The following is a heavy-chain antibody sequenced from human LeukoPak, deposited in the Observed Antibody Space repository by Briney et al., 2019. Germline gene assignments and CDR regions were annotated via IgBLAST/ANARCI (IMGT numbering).Heavy chain of an antibody. CDR2: ISYDAKSN. Sequence: GGSLRLSCVTSGFTFSSYGMHWGRQVPGKGLEWVAVISYDAKSNYHVDSVKGRFTISRDNSKNTLYLQMNSLRAEDTAVYYCAKDQPAGIAAAGPYWFDPWGQGTLVTVSS. D-gene: IGHD6-13*01. V-gene: IGHV3-30*18. CDR1: GFTFSSYG. J-gene: IGHJ5*02. CDR3: AKDQPAGIAAAGPYWFDP.